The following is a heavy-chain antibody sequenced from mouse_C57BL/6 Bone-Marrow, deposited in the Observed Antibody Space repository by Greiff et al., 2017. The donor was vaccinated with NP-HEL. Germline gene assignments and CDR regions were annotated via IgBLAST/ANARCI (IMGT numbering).Heavy chain of an antibody. CDR2: IWTGGGT. V-gene: IGHV2-9-1*01. Sequence: VQLVESGPGLVAPSQSLSITCTVSGFSLTSYAISWVRQPPGKGLEWLGVIWTGGGTNYNSALKSRLSISKDNSKSQVFLKMNSLQTDDTARYYCASYYYGSSYLYAMDYWGQGTSVTVSS. CDR1: GFSLTSYA. D-gene: IGHD1-1*01. CDR3: ASYYYGSSYLYAMDY. J-gene: IGHJ4*01.